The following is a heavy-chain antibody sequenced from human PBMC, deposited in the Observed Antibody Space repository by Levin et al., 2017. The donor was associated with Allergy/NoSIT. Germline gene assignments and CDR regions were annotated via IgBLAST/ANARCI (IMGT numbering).Heavy chain of an antibody. Sequence: SCPASGFTFSGYAMHWVRQAPGKGLEYVSGISDNGGTTYYADSVKGRFIISRDNSKNTLYLQMSSLTAEDTGVYYCAKEGRSGWYYFDYWGQGTLVAVSS. CDR2: ISDNGGTT. CDR1: GFTFSGYA. D-gene: IGHD6-19*01. V-gene: IGHV3-64D*06. CDR3: AKEGRSGWYYFDY. J-gene: IGHJ4*02.